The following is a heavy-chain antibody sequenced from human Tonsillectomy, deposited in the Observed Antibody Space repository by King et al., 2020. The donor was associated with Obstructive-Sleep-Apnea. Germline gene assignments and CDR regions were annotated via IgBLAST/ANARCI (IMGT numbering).Heavy chain of an antibody. Sequence: VQLVESGGGLVQPGGSLRLSCAASGFTFSSYAMSWVLQAPGKGLEWVSAISGSGGSTYYADSVKGRFTISRDNSKNTLYLQMNSLRAEDTAVYYCAKDPITRQNIAPASFDYWGQGTLVTVSS. CDR2: ISGSGGST. D-gene: IGHD1-14*01. CDR3: AKDPITRQNIAPASFDY. J-gene: IGHJ4*02. CDR1: GFTFSSYA. V-gene: IGHV3-23*04.